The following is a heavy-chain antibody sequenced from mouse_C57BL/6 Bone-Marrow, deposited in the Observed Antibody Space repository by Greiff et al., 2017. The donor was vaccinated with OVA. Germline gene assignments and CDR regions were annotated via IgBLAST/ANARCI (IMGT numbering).Heavy chain of an antibody. CDR1: GFTFSSYG. CDR3: ARLYYYGSSYPVDY. J-gene: IGHJ4*01. V-gene: IGHV5-6*01. CDR2: ISSGGSYT. Sequence: EVQLKESGGDLVKPGGSLKLSCAASGFTFSSYGMSWVRQTPDKRLEWVATISSGGSYTYYPDSVKGRFTISRDNAKNTLYLQMSSLKSEDTAMYYCARLYYYGSSYPVDYWGQGTSVTVSS. D-gene: IGHD1-1*01.